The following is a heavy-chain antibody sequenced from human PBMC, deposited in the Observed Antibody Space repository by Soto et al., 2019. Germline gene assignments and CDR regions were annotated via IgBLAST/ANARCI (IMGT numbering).Heavy chain of an antibody. CDR1: GYTFTSYA. CDR3: ARDPLAFGEFTYGMDV. D-gene: IGHD3-10*01. V-gene: IGHV1-3*01. CDR2: INAGNGNT. Sequence: ASVKVSCKASGYTFTSYAMHWVRQAPGQRLEWMGWINAGNGNTKYSQKFQGRVTITRDTSASTAYMELSSLRSEDTAVYYCARDPLAFGEFTYGMDVWGQGTTVTVSS. J-gene: IGHJ6*02.